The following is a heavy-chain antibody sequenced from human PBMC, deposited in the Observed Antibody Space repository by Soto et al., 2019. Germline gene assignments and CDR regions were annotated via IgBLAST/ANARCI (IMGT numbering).Heavy chain of an antibody. V-gene: IGHV1-18*01. Sequence: GASVKVSCKASGYTFTSYGISWVRQAPGQGLEWMGWISAYNGNRNYAQKLQGRVTMTRDTSTSTAYMELRSLRSDDTAVYDCARDAQGVFLHYWRQGNLVTVSS. CDR1: GYTFTSYG. D-gene: IGHD3-16*01. CDR3: ARDAQGVFLHY. CDR2: ISAYNGNR. J-gene: IGHJ4*02.